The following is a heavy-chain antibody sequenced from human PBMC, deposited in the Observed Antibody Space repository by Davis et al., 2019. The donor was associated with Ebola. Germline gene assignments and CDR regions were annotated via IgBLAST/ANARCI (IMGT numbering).Heavy chain of an antibody. J-gene: IGHJ4*02. CDR2: IKQDGSEK. CDR3: AKDRTRGWYGGQVFDY. CDR1: GFTFSSYW. Sequence: PGGSLRLSCAASGFTFSSYWMSWVRQAPGKGLEWVANIKQDGSEKYYVDSVKGRFTIARDNAKNSLYLQMNSLRDEDTAVYYCAKDRTRGWYGGQVFDYWGQGVLVTVSP. V-gene: IGHV3-7*01. D-gene: IGHD6-19*01.